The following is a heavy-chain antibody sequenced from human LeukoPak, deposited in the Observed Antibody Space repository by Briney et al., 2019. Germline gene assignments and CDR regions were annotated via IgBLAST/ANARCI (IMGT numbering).Heavy chain of an antibody. V-gene: IGHV3-23*01. CDR3: AKDLVASSGWYRGDY. Sequence: PRGSLRLSCAASGFTFSSYAMSWVRQAPGKGLEWVSAISGSGGSTYYADSVKGRFTISRDNSKNTLYLQMNSLRAEDTAVYYCAKDLVASSGWYRGDYWGQGTLVTVFS. D-gene: IGHD6-19*01. CDR1: GFTFSSYA. CDR2: ISGSGGST. J-gene: IGHJ4*02.